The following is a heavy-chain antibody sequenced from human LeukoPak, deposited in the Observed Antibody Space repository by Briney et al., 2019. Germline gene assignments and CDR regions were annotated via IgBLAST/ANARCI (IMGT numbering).Heavy chain of an antibody. D-gene: IGHD3-22*01. Sequence: PSETLSLTCAVSGYSISSGYYWGWIRQPPGKGLEWIGRIYNSGSTYYNPSLKSRVTISVDTSKNQFSLKLSSVTAADTAVYYCARAYDSSGNDYWGQGTLVTVSS. CDR3: ARAYDSSGNDY. J-gene: IGHJ4*02. CDR2: IYNSGST. V-gene: IGHV4-38-2*01. CDR1: GYSISSGYY.